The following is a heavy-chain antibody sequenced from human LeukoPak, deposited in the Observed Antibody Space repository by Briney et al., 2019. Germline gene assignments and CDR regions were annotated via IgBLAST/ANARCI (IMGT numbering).Heavy chain of an antibody. J-gene: IGHJ4*02. CDR2: IKQDGSEK. CDR3: ARVGSRSWKRYFDY. V-gene: IGHV3-7*01. D-gene: IGHD6-13*01. Sequence: GGSLRLSCAASGFTFSSYWMSWVRQAPGNGLEWVANIKQDGSEKYYVDSVKGRFTISRDNAKNSLYLQMNSLRAEDTAVYYCARVGSRSWKRYFDYWGQGTLVTVSS. CDR1: GFTFSSYW.